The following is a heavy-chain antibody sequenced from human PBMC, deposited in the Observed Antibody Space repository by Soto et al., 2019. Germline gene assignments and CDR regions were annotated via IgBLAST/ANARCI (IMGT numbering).Heavy chain of an antibody. CDR3: ARLGGYSGAYYGMDV. CDR1: GYSFTSYW. V-gene: IGHV5-51*01. D-gene: IGHD5-12*01. CDR2: IYPGDSDT. J-gene: IGHJ6*02. Sequence: GESLKISCKGSGYSFTSYWIGWVRQMPGKGLEWMGIIYPGDSDTRYSPSFQGQVTISADKSISTAYLQWSSLKASDTAMYYCARLGGYSGAYYGMDVWGQGTTVTVSS.